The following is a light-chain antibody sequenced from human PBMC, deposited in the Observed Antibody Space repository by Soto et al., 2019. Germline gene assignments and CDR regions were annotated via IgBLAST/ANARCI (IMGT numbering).Light chain of an antibody. CDR1: QRITTY. CDR2: TSG. J-gene: IGKJ2*01. V-gene: IGKV1-39*01. Sequence: IHMTQSPSSLSASVGDRVTITCRASQRITTYLNWYQQKPGEAPKLLISTSGTLQRGVPSRFTCSGSGTDFTLTIPGLQPADFATYFCQQTYNTPYTFGQGTKLEIK. CDR3: QQTYNTPYT.